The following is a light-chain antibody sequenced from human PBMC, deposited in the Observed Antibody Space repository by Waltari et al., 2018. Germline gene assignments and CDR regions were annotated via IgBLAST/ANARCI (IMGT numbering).Light chain of an antibody. CDR3: QQYGSSPPYT. CDR1: PSVSSAY. V-gene: IGKV3-20*01. J-gene: IGKJ2*01. Sequence: DIVLTQSPGPLSLSPGERAPLSCRASPSVSSAYLAWYQQKPGQAPRLLIYGASSRATGFPDRFRGSGSGTDFTLTISRLEPEDFAVYYCQQYGSSPPYTFGQGTKLEIK. CDR2: GAS.